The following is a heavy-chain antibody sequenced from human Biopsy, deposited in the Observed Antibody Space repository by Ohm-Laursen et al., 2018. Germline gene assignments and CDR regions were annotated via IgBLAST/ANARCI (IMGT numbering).Heavy chain of an antibody. CDR2: ITSSGGRT. Sequence: SLRLSCAASGFTFSNYAMSWVRQAPGKGLEWVSTITSSGGRTYFADSVKGRFTISRDNSKNRLYLQMNSLRGEDTAVYYCAKQGATILSSFDSWGQGTLVTVSS. CDR1: GFTFSNYA. CDR3: AKQGATILSSFDS. D-gene: IGHD3-9*01. J-gene: IGHJ5*01. V-gene: IGHV3-23*01.